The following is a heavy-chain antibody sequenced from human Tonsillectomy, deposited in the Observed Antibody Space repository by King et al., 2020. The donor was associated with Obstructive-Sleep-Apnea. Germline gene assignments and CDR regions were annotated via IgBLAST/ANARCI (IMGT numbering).Heavy chain of an antibody. J-gene: IGHJ5*02. CDR1: GGSVSSYY. D-gene: IGHD3-9*01. CDR3: ARVGVDSDIFTGHNRHRDWFDP. Sequence: VQLQESGPGLVKPSETLSLTCTVSGGSVSSYYWSWIRQPPGKGLEWIGYIYYNGSTNYNPSLKSRLTMSVDTSKNQFSLKLSSVTAADTAVYYCARVGVDSDIFTGHNRHRDWFDPWGQGTLVTVSS. V-gene: IGHV4-59*02. CDR2: IYYNGST.